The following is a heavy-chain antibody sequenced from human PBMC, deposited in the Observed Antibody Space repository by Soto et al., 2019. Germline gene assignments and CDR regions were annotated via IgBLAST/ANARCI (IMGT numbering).Heavy chain of an antibody. CDR2: IYYSGST. CDR3: ARSVDP. CDR1: GASMSSGGYY. V-gene: IGHV4-31*03. Sequence: SETLSLTCTVSGASMSSGGYYWTWIRQSPGKGLEWIGYIYYSGSTYYNPSLESRVAISLDTSRSQFSLKLNSVTAADTAVYYCARSVDPWGQGTLVTVSS. J-gene: IGHJ5*02.